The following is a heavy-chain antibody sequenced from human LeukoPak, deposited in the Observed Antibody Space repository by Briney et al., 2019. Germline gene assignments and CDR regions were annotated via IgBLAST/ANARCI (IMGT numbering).Heavy chain of an antibody. CDR3: ARGHPYSSSWTGWYAFDI. CDR2: IYHSGST. J-gene: IGHJ3*02. V-gene: IGHV4-38-2*01. D-gene: IGHD6-13*01. Sequence: SETLSLTCAVSGYSISSGYYWGGSRQPPGQGREWIGSIYHSGSTYYNPSLKSRVTISVDTSKNQFSLKLSSVTAADTAVYYCARGHPYSSSWTGWYAFDIWGQGTMVTVSS. CDR1: GYSISSGYY.